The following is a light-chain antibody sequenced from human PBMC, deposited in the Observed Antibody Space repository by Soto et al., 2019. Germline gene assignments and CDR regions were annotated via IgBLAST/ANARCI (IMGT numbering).Light chain of an antibody. CDR1: SSDVGGYSY. V-gene: IGLV2-8*01. CDR2: EVN. Sequence: QSALTQPPSASGSPGQSVTISCTGTSSDVGGYSYVSWYQQHPGKAPKLMIYEVNKRPSGVPDRFSGSRSGNTASLTVSGLQAEDEADYYCASHAGRKNIIFGGGTKLTVL. CDR3: ASHAGRKNII. J-gene: IGLJ2*01.